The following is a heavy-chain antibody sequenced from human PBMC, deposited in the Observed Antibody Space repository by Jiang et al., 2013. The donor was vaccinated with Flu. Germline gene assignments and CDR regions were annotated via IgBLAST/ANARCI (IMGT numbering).Heavy chain of an antibody. CDR1: GFTFSNYP. Sequence: QLLESGGGLVQPGGSLRLSCAASGFTFSNYPMSWVRQAPGKGLEWVSAISGFGGTTFYADSVKGRFTISRDNSKSTLSLQMNSLRADDTAVYYCAKIVGATRIFDFWGQGTLVTVSS. V-gene: IGHV3-23*01. J-gene: IGHJ4*02. D-gene: IGHD1-26*01. CDR3: AKIVGATRIFDF. CDR2: ISGFGGTT.